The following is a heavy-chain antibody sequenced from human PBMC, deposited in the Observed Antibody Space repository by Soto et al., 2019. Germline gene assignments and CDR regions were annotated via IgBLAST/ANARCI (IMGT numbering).Heavy chain of an antibody. CDR1: GGSISSSNW. D-gene: IGHD3-3*01. J-gene: IGHJ4*02. V-gene: IGHV4-4*02. CDR3: ASSHGYDVWSGYYIAFDY. CDR2: IYHSGST. Sequence: PSETLSLTCAVSGGSISSSNWWSWVRQPPGKGLEWIGEIYHSGSTNYNPSLKSRVTISVDKSKNQFSLKLSSVTAADTAVYYCASSHGYDVWSGYYIAFDYWGQGTLVTVSS.